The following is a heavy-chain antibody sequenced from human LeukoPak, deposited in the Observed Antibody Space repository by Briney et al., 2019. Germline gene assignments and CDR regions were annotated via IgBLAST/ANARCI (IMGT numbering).Heavy chain of an antibody. Sequence: TGGSLRLSCAASGFTFSSCWVAWVRQAPEKGLEWVASLNEDGSENYYVDSVKGRFTISRDNAKSSMYLQMNSLRVEDTAVYYCAVSLQGFRWGQGTLLTVSS. D-gene: IGHD3-3*02. CDR2: LNEDGSEN. V-gene: IGHV3-7*01. CDR3: AVSLQGFR. CDR1: GFTFSSCW. J-gene: IGHJ4*02.